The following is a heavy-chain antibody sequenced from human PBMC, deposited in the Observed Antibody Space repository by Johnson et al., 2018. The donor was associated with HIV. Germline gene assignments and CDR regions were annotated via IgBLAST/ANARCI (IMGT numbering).Heavy chain of an antibody. CDR2: IQYDGKNK. CDR3: ARGAIKYSSSWLGAFDI. CDR1: GLTFSNYD. Sequence: QEKLVESGGGAVQPGGSLRLSCTASGLTFSNYDMHWVRQSPGRWLEDVAFIQYDGKNKYYADSVKGRFTNSRDNSKNTLYLQMNSLRAEDTAVYYCARGAIKYSSSWLGAFDIWGQGTMVTVSS. D-gene: IGHD6-6*01. J-gene: IGHJ3*02. V-gene: IGHV3-30*02.